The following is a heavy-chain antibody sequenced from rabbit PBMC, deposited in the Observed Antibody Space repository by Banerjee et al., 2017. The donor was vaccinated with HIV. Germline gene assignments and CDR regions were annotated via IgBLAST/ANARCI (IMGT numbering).Heavy chain of an antibody. CDR1: GFSFSYSDY. D-gene: IGHD4-1*01. J-gene: IGHJ6*01. CDR2: IGAGVSYTT. V-gene: IGHV1S40*01. Sequence: QSLEESGGDLVKPGASLTLTCTASGFSFSYSDYMCWVRQPPGKGPEWIACIGAGVSYTTYYATWAKGRFTFSKTSSTTVTLQMTSLTAADTATYFCARDLAGVIGWNFAWWGPGTLVTVS. CDR3: ARDLAGVIGWNFAW.